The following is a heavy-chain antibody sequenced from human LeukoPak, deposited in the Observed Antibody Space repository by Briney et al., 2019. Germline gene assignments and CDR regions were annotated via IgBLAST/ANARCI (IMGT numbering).Heavy chain of an antibody. J-gene: IGHJ3*02. D-gene: IGHD3-9*01. V-gene: IGHV3-48*03. CDR1: GFTFSSYE. Sequence: GGSLRLSCAASGFTFSSYEMNWVRQAPGKGLEWVSYISSSGSTIYYADSVKGRFTISRDNAKNSLYLQMNSLRAEDTAVHYCARANGYYDILTGGDAFDIWGQGTTVTVSS. CDR3: ARANGYYDILTGGDAFDI. CDR2: ISSSGSTI.